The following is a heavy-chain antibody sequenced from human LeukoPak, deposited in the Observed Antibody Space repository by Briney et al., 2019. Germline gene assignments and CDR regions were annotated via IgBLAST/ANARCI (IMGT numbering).Heavy chain of an antibody. J-gene: IGHJ6*03. Sequence: GGSLRLSCAASGFTFSNGWMSWVRQAPGKGLEWVGRIKNKGDGGTTDYATPVKGRFTISRDDSKNTLYLQMNSLRAEDTAVYYCASLDDYGDYYYYYYMDVWGKGTTVTVSS. D-gene: IGHD4-17*01. V-gene: IGHV3-15*05. CDR1: GFTFSNGW. CDR2: IKNKGDGGTT. CDR3: ASLDDYGDYYYYYYMDV.